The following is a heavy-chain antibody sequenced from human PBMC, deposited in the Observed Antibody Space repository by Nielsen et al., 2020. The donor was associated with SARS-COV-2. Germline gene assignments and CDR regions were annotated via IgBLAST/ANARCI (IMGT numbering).Heavy chain of an antibody. CDR1: GFRLDDYG. V-gene: IGHV3-20*04. CDR3: AREGRTKFFDSASYYFGVDV. Sequence: GESLKISCAAAGFRLDDYGMIWVRQAPGKGLEWVAGISWNGGDTNYADSVKGRFTISRDTSQKTLYLQLNSLKTEDTALYYCAREGRTKFFDSASYYFGVDVWGQGTTVNVSS. J-gene: IGHJ6*02. D-gene: IGHD3-9*01. CDR2: ISWNGGDT.